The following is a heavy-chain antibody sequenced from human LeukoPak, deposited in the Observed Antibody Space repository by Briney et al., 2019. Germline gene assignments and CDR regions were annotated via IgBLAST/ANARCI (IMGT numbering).Heavy chain of an antibody. V-gene: IGHV3-30-3*01. Sequence: GRPLRLSCAASGFFLSRHAMHWLPQAPGKGLEWVAVISYDGNNKYYTDSVRGRFTISRDNSKNTVYLQMNTLRGEDTAVYYCARDNGSGWSYFDYWGQGTLVTVSS. J-gene: IGHJ4*02. CDR1: GFFLSRHA. CDR3: ARDNGSGWSYFDY. CDR2: ISYDGNNK. D-gene: IGHD6-19*01.